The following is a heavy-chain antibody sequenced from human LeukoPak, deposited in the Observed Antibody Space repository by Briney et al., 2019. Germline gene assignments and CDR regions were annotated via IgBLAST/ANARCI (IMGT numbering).Heavy chain of an antibody. D-gene: IGHD3-22*01. CDR2: IKRGGSEM. V-gene: IGHV3-7*01. J-gene: IGHJ2*01. CDR1: GFTLSNYW. CDR3: ARDQGSMIVVRTTIWYFDL. Sequence: GGSLRLSCAASGFTLSNYWMRWVRQAPGKGREWLANIKRGGSEMYYVDYVKGRFTISRDNGNTSLYLQINSLRADDTAVYYCARDQGSMIVVRTTIWYFDLWGRGTLVTVSS.